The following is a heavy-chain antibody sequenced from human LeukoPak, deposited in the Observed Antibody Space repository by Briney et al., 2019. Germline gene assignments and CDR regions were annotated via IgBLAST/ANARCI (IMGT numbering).Heavy chain of an antibody. CDR3: ARGGNYGDYTPSFDY. J-gene: IGHJ4*02. CDR2: IYYSGST. V-gene: IGHV4-31*03. CDR1: GGSISSGGYY. Sequence: SQTLSPTCTVSGGSISSGGYYWSWIRQHPGKGLEWIGYIYYSGSTYYNPSLKSRVTISVDTSKNQFSLKLSSVTAADTAVYYCARGGNYGDYTPSFDYWGQGTLVTVSS. D-gene: IGHD4-17*01.